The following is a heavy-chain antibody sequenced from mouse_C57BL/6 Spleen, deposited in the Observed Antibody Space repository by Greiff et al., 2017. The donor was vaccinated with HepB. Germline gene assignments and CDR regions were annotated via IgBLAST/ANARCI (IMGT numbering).Heavy chain of an antibody. J-gene: IGHJ2*01. V-gene: IGHV5-9-1*02. D-gene: IGHD1-1*01. CDR2: ISSGGDYI. CDR1: GFTFSSYA. CDR3: TRVGTTVVTDY. Sequence: LVESGEGLVKPGGSLKLSCAASGFTFSSYAMSWVRQTPEKRLEWVAYISSGGDYIYYADTVKGRFPISRDNARNTLYLQMSSLKSEDSAMYYCTRVGTTVVTDYWGQGTTLTVSS.